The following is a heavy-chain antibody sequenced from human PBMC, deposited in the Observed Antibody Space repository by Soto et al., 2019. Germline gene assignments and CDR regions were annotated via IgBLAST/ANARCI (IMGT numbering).Heavy chain of an antibody. D-gene: IGHD6-6*01. J-gene: IGHJ5*02. CDR1: GGSFPGYY. CDR2: IYYSGST. CDR3: ARGSYSSSSLWFDP. Sequence: SETLSLTCTVQGGSFPGYYWTWIRQHPGKGLEWIGYIYYSGSTYYNPSLKSRVTISVDTSKNQFSLKLSSVTAADTAVYYCARGSYSSSSLWFDPWGQGTLVTVSS. V-gene: IGHV4-31*03.